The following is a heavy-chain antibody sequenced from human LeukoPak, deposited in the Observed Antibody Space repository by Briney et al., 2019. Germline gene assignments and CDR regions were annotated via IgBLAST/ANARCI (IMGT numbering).Heavy chain of an antibody. D-gene: IGHD3-22*01. V-gene: IGHV1-2*02. J-gene: IGHJ4*02. CDR1: GHTFTDYY. CDR3: ARDVDSSGYYYGY. Sequence: GASVKVSCEASGHTFTDYYMHWLRQAPGQGLEWMGWINPNSGGTNYAQKFQGRVTMTRDTSISTAYMELSRLRSDDTAVYYCARDVDSSGYYYGYWGQGTLVTVSS. CDR2: INPNSGGT.